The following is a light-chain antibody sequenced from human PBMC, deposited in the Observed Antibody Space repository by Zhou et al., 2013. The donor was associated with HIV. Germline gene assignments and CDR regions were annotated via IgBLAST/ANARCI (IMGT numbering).Light chain of an antibody. CDR2: GAS. CDR3: QQYNNYVPIT. CDR1: QSVSSN. V-gene: IGKV3D-15*01. Sequence: EIVLTQSPDTLSLSPGERATLSCRASQSVSSNLAWYQQKPGQAPRLLIYGASTRAPGIPDRFSGSGSGTDFTLTISSLQPDDFATYYCQQYNNYVPITFGRGTRLEIK. J-gene: IGKJ5*01.